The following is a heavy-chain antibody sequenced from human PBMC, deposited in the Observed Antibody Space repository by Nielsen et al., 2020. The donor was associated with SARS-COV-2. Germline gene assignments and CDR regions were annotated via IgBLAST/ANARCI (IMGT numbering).Heavy chain of an antibody. J-gene: IGHJ4*02. CDR3: AKLPGGYDYSGLDY. CDR1: GFTFDDYA. Sequence: GGSLRFSCAASGFTFDDYAMHWVRQAPGKGLEWVSGISWNSGSIGYADSVKGRFTISRDNAKNSLYLQMNSLRAEDTALYYCAKLPGGYDYSGLDYWGQGTLVTVSS. CDR2: ISWNSGSI. V-gene: IGHV3-9*01. D-gene: IGHD5-12*01.